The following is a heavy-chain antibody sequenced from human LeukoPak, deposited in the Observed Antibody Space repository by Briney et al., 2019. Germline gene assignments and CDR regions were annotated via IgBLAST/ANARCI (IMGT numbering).Heavy chain of an antibody. Sequence: GGSLRLSCAASGFTFSSYAMSWVRQAPGKGLQWVSSISGSGDGSSYADSVQGRFSMSRDNSKNTLFLQMNSLRAEDTAMYFCGRDPNGDYVGAFEFWGPGTLVTVSS. CDR1: GFTFSSYA. D-gene: IGHD4-17*01. V-gene: IGHV3-23*01. CDR2: ISGSGDGS. CDR3: GRDPNGDYVGAFEF. J-gene: IGHJ3*01.